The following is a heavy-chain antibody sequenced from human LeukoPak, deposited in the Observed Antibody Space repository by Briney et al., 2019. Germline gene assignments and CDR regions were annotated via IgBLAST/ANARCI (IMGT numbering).Heavy chain of an antibody. V-gene: IGHV3-7*04. J-gene: IGHJ6*03. D-gene: IGHD6-19*01. CDR1: GFTFSSYW. Sequence: GGSLRLSCAASGFTFSSYWMSWVRQAPGKGLERVASIKQDGSEKYYVDSVKGRFTISRDNAKNSLYLQMNSLRAEDTAVYYCARVTGYSSGWYIFYYYYMDVWGKGTTVTVSS. CDR3: ARVTGYSSGWYIFYYYYMDV. CDR2: IKQDGSEK.